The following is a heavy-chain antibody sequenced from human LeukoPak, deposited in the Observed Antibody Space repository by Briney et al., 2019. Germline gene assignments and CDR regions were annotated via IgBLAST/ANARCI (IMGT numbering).Heavy chain of an antibody. J-gene: IGHJ6*03. Sequence: LETLSLTCTVSGGSISSYYWSWIRQPPGKGLEWIGYIYHSGSTYYNPSLKSRVTISVDRSKNQFSLKLSSVTAADTAVYYCAREGYCTNGVCYGYYMDVWGKGTTVTVSS. CDR2: IYHSGST. CDR1: GGSISSYY. CDR3: AREGYCTNGVCYGYYMDV. D-gene: IGHD2-8*01. V-gene: IGHV4-59*12.